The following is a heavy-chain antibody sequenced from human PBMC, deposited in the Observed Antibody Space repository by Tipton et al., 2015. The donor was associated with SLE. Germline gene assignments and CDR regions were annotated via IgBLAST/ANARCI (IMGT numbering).Heavy chain of an antibody. V-gene: IGHV1-18*01. CDR3: ARGRIAAAGKNGMDV. CDR2: ISAYNGNT. D-gene: IGHD6-13*01. J-gene: IGHJ6*02. Sequence: QLVQSGAEVKKPGASVKVSCKASGYTFTSYGISWVRQAPGQGLEWMGWISAYNGNTNYAQKLQGRVTMTRNTSISTAYMELSSLRSEDTAVYYCARGRIAAAGKNGMDVWGQGTTVTVSS. CDR1: GYTFTSYG.